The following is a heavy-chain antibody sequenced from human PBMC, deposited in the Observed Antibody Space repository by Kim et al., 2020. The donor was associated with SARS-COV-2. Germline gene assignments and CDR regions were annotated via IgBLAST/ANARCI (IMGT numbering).Heavy chain of an antibody. D-gene: IGHD3-9*01. CDR3: AKDKRPTIGYFPGHGMDV. J-gene: IGHJ6*02. CDR2: ISGDGGST. Sequence: GGSLRLSCAASGFTFDDYAMHWVRQAPGKGLEWVSLISGDGGSTYYADSVKGRFTISRDNSKNSLYLQMNSLRTEDTALYYCAKDKRPTIGYFPGHGMDVWGQGTTVTVSS. CDR1: GFTFDDYA. V-gene: IGHV3-43*02.